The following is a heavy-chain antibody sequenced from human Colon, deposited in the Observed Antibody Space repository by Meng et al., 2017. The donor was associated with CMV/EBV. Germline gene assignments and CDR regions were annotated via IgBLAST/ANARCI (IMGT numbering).Heavy chain of an antibody. Sequence: GESLKISCAASGFTFSSYAMHWVRQAPGKGLEWVAFISYDGSKKKYADSVTGRFTISRDNAKNSLYLQMNSLRAEDTAVYYCASPTVVWGQGTLVTVSS. D-gene: IGHD1-1*01. CDR3: ASPTVV. V-gene: IGHV3-30*03. CDR1: GFTFSSYA. J-gene: IGHJ4*02. CDR2: ISYDGSKK.